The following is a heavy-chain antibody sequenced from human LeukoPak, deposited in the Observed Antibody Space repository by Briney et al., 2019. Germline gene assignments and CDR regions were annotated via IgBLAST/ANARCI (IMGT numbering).Heavy chain of an antibody. CDR1: GFTFSSYA. Sequence: PGGSLRLSCAASGFTFSSYAMHWVRQAPGKGLEWVAVISYDGSNKYYADSVKGRFTISRDNSKNTLYLQMNSLRAEDTAVYYCARGPPSMVRGVNFDYWGQGTLVTVSS. D-gene: IGHD3-10*01. CDR3: ARGPPSMVRGVNFDY. CDR2: ISYDGSNK. V-gene: IGHV3-30-3*01. J-gene: IGHJ4*02.